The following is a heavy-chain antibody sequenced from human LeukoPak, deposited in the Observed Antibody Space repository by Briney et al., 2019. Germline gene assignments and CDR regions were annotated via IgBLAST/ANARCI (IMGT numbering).Heavy chain of an antibody. J-gene: IGHJ3*02. CDR1: GGSISSYY. V-gene: IGHV4-59*01. CDR3: ARVGSITMIVGIDAFDI. Sequence: PSETLSLTCTVSGGSISSYYWSWIRQPPGKGLEWIGYIYYSGSTNYNPSLKSRVTISVDTSKNQFSLKLRSVTAADTAVYYCARVGSITMIVGIDAFDIWGQGTMVTVSS. CDR2: IYYSGST. D-gene: IGHD3-22*01.